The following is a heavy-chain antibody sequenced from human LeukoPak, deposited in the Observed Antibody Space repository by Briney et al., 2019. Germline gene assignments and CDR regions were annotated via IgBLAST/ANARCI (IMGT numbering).Heavy chain of an antibody. D-gene: IGHD6-6*01. CDR3: ARQGTQYSSYWFDP. Sequence: GESLKISCKGSGYSFTSYWIGWVRQMPGKGLEWMGIIYPGDSDTRYSPSFQGQVTISADKSISTAYLQWSSLKASDTAMYYCARQGTQYSSYWFDPWAREPWSPSPQ. CDR2: IYPGDSDT. CDR1: GYSFTSYW. J-gene: IGHJ5*02. V-gene: IGHV5-51*01.